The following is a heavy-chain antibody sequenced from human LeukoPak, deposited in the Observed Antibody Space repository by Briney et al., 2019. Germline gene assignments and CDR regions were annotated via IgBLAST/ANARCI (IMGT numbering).Heavy chain of an antibody. J-gene: IGHJ4*02. CDR2: ISDTSGRL. CDR1: GFTFSNYA. Sequence: GGSLRLSCAASGFTFSNYAMTWVRQASGKGLEWVSTISDTSGRLTHADSVLGRFTVSRDNSKNTLFLQMESLRAEDSAVYYCAKGPSGSSHHYFDYWGQGTLVTVSS. CDR3: AKGPSGSSHHYFDY. V-gene: IGHV3-23*01. D-gene: IGHD6-19*01.